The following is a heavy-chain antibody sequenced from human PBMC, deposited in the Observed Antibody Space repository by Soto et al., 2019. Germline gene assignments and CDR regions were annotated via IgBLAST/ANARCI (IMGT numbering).Heavy chain of an antibody. J-gene: IGHJ6*04. Sequence: ASVKVSCKTSGYTFTAYFIHWVRQAPGQGLEWLGWINPNSGGTTYAETFQGRLTLTGDTSSNTAYMDLSSLNSDDTAVYYCARAMVGSCIRPHFDSWGKGTTVTVCS. V-gene: IGHV1-2*02. CDR1: GYTFTAYF. D-gene: IGHD6-19*01. CDR2: INPNSGGT. CDR3: ARAMVGSCIRPHFDS.